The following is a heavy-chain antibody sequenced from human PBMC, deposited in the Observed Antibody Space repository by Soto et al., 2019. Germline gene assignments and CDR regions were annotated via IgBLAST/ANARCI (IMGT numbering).Heavy chain of an antibody. Sequence: SETLSFTCTVSGGSISSGGYYWSWIRQHPGKGLEWIGYIYYSGSTYYNPSLKSRVTISVDTSKNQFSLKLSSVTAADTAVYYCARAAIFGVVIIRNWFDPWGHGTLVTVSS. CDR3: ARAAIFGVVIIRNWFDP. D-gene: IGHD3-3*01. CDR2: IYYSGST. V-gene: IGHV4-31*03. CDR1: GGSISSGGYY. J-gene: IGHJ5*02.